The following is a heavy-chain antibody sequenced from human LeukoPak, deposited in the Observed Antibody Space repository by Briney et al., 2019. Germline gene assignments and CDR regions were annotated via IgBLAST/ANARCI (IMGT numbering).Heavy chain of an antibody. J-gene: IGHJ3*02. V-gene: IGHV4-61*01. CDR1: GGSISSSSYY. CDR2: IYYSGST. D-gene: IGHD4-17*01. CDR3: ARPAYYGDYGGAFDI. Sequence: SETLSLTCTVSGGSISSSSYYWSWIRQPPGKGLEWIGYIYYSGSTNYNPSLKSRVTISVDTSKNQFSLKLSSVTAADTAVYYCARPAYYGDYGGAFDIWGQGTMVTVSS.